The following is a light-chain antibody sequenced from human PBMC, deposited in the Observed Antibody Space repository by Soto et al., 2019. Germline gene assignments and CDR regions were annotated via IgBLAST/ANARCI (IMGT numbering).Light chain of an antibody. Sequence: EIVMRQSPATLSVSPGERATLSCRASQSVRSSYLAWYQQKPGQAPRLLIYGASTRATGIPARFSGSGSGTKFTLTISSLQSEDFAVYYCQQYHNWPPITFGQGTRLEIK. CDR2: GAS. CDR1: QSVRSSY. J-gene: IGKJ5*01. V-gene: IGKV3-15*01. CDR3: QQYHNWPPIT.